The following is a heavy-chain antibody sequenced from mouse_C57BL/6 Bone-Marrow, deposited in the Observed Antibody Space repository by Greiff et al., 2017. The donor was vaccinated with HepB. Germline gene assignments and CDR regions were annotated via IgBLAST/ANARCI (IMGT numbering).Heavy chain of an antibody. V-gene: IGHV1-63*01. Sequence: VQLQQSGAELVRPGTSVKMSCKASGYTFTNYWIGWAKQRPGHGLEWIGDIYPGGGYTNDNEKFKGKATLTADKSSSTAYMQFISLTSEDAAIYYCVLYFFYGNNYWGQGTTLTVSS. CDR3: VLYFFYGNNY. D-gene: IGHD2-1*01. CDR1: GYTFTNYW. CDR2: IYPGGGYT. J-gene: IGHJ2*01.